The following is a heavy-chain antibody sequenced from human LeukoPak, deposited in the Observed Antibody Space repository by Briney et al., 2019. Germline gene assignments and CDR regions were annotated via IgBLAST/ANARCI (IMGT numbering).Heavy chain of an antibody. CDR3: AKDMGYCSGGSCYPTLDY. CDR1: GFTFDDYG. CDR2: ISWDGGST. D-gene: IGHD2-15*01. Sequence: PGGSLRLSCAASGFTFDDYGMSWVRQAPGKGLEWVSLISWDGGSTYYADSVKGRFTISRDNSKNSLYLQMNSLRAEDTALYYCAKDMGYCSGGSCYPTLDYWGQGTLVTVSS. V-gene: IGHV3-43D*03. J-gene: IGHJ4*02.